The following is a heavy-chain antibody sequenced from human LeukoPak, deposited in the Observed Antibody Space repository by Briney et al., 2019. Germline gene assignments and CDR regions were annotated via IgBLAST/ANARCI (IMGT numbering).Heavy chain of an antibody. D-gene: IGHD6-19*01. CDR1: GYTFTNFD. V-gene: IGHV1-8*01. J-gene: IGHJ6*03. Sequence: ASVKVSCKASGYTFTNFDINRARQATGQGLEWMGWMNPNSGNTGYAQKFQGRVTMTMNTSITTAYMELSSLISEDTAVYYCARGPQWRGDYYYIDVWGRGTTVTVSS. CDR3: ARGPQWRGDYYYIDV. CDR2: MNPNSGNT.